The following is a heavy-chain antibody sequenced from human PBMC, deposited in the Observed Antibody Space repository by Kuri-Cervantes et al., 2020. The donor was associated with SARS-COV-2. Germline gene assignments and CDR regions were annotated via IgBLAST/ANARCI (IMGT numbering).Heavy chain of an antibody. CDR2: IRYDGSNK. D-gene: IGHD6-13*01. CDR3: ARDPAAGLYYYYMDV. V-gene: IGHV3-30*02. CDR1: GFTFSSYG. Sequence: LSLTCAASGFTFSSYGMHWVRQAPGKGLEWVAFIRYDGSNKYYADSVKGRFTISRDNAKNSLYLQTNSLRAEDTAVYYCARDPAAGLYYYYMDVWGKGTTVTVSS. J-gene: IGHJ6*03.